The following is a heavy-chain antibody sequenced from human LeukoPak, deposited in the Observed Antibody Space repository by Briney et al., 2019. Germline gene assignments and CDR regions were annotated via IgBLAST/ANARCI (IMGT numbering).Heavy chain of an antibody. D-gene: IGHD2-8*01. CDR2: IYYSGST. CDR1: GASISSSY. V-gene: IGHV4-59*08. J-gene: IGHJ5*02. CDR3: ARHVYVDQLGKNWFDP. Sequence: KASHTLSLTCTLSGASISSSYWSWVRQPPGNGLEWLGSIYYSGSTNNHPSLKSRVTIPVDSAKNQFALKLSSVIAADTAVYYCARHVYVDQLGKNWFDPWGEGTLVTVSS.